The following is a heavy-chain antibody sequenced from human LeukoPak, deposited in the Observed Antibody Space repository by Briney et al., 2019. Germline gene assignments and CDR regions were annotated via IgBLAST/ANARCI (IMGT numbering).Heavy chain of an antibody. D-gene: IGHD4-23*01. CDR1: GGSISSSSYY. V-gene: IGHV4-39*07. Sequence: SETLSLTCTVSGGSISSSSYYWGWIRQPPGKGLEWIGSIYYSGSTYYNPSLKSRVTISVDTSKNQFSLKLSSVTAADTAVYYCARDLGFAVVTPLGAFDIWGQGTMVTVSS. J-gene: IGHJ3*02. CDR3: ARDLGFAVVTPLGAFDI. CDR2: IYYSGST.